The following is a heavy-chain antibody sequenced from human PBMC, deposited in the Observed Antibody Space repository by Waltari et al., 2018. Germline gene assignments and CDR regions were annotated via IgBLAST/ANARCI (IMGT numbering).Heavy chain of an antibody. CDR3: ARIALYSSSS. Sequence: QLQLQESGPGLVKPSETLSLTCTVSGGSISSSSYYWGWIRQHPGKGLEWIGSIYYSGSTYYNPSLKSRVTISVDTSKNQFSLKLSSVTAADTAVYYCARIALYSSSSWGQGTMVTVSS. V-gene: IGHV4-39*07. J-gene: IGHJ3*01. D-gene: IGHD6-13*01. CDR1: GGSISSSSYY. CDR2: IYYSGST.